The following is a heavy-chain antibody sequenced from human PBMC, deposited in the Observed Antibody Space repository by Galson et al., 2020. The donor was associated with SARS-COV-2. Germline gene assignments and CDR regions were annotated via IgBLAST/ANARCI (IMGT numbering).Heavy chain of an antibody. V-gene: IGHV2-5*01. J-gene: IGHJ4*02. D-gene: IGHD3-16*01. CDR1: GFSLNTNGLG. CDR2: IYWNDNK. CDR3: ARRFGDPAYFDS. Sequence: SGPTLVKPTQTLTLTCTFSGFSLNTNGLGVGWIRQPPAKALEWLGIIYWNDNKQYRPSLKSRLTITKDTSKNQVVLTMTDMDPVDTATYYCARRFGDPAYFDSLGQGTLVTVSS.